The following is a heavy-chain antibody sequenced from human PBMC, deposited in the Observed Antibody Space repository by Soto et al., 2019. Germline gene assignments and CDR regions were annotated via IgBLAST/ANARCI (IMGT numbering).Heavy chain of an antibody. CDR3: TKGYCSSSSCNTFDY. CDR1: GVIFGDYA. D-gene: IGHD2-2*02. Sequence: GGSLRLSCTGSGVIFGDYAMSWFRQAPGRGLEWVGFIRTKAYGGTTEYAASVKGRVTISRDDSKSIAYLQMDSLKTEDTAVYYCTKGYCSSSSCNTFDYWGQGTLLTVSS. J-gene: IGHJ4*02. CDR2: IRTKAYGGTT. V-gene: IGHV3-49*03.